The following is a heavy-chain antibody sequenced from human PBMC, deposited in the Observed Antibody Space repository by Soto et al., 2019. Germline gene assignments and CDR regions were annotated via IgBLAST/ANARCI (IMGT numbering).Heavy chain of an antibody. Sequence: QVQLVESGGGVVQPGGSLRLSCTASGFTFSSYGMHWVRQARGKGLQWVAVTPHDGTYQYYLDSAKGRFTISRDNSKDTLYLQMNSLRVEDTAVYYCVRDDDNLDNGLDHWGQGTLVTVSS. D-gene: IGHD1-1*01. J-gene: IGHJ4*02. CDR2: TPHDGTYQ. CDR1: GFTFSSYG. CDR3: VRDDDNLDNGLDH. V-gene: IGHV3-30*19.